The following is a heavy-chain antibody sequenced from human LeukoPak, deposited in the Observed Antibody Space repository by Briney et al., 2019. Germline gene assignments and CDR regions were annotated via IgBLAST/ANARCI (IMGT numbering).Heavy chain of an antibody. Sequence: SETLSLTCTVSNGSISIHYCSWVRQPAGKGLEWIGRISASGSTNYNPSLKSRVTTSLDTSKNQFSLKLSSVTAADTAVYYCAREITVTRPFDYWGPGTLVTVSS. CDR2: ISASGST. D-gene: IGHD4-17*01. V-gene: IGHV4-4*07. J-gene: IGHJ4*02. CDR3: AREITVTRPFDY. CDR1: NGSISIHY.